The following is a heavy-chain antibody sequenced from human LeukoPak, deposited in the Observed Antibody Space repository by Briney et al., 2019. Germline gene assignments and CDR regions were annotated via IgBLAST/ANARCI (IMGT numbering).Heavy chain of an antibody. CDR2: ISWNSGSI. Sequence: GGSLRLSCAASVFTFDDYAMHWVRQAPGKGLEWVSGISWNSGSIGYADSVKGRFTISRDNAKNSLYLQMNSLRAEDTALYYCAKGAYYDFWSGPAGDWFDPWGQGTLVTVSS. CDR3: AKGAYYDFWSGPAGDWFDP. J-gene: IGHJ5*02. D-gene: IGHD3-3*01. CDR1: VFTFDDYA. V-gene: IGHV3-9*01.